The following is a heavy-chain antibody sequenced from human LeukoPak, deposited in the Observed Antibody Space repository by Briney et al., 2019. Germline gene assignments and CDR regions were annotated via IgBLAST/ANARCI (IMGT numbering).Heavy chain of an antibody. CDR2: IYYRGST. J-gene: IGHJ5*02. CDR1: GGAISSSSYY. Sequence: SETLSLTCTVSGGAISSSSYYWGWIRQPPGKGLELIGYIYYRGSTYYHPSLKNRFTISVDTSKNQFSLKLSSVTAADAAVYYCAIRFISVGVAPDWFDPWGQGTLVTVSS. D-gene: IGHD2-15*01. V-gene: IGHV4-39*01. CDR3: AIRFISVGVAPDWFDP.